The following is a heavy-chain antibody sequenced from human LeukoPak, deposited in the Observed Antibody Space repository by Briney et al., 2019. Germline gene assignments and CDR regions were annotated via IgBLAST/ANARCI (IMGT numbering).Heavy chain of an antibody. V-gene: IGHV3-48*03. CDR3: ARVRGLEWLLKHLDS. J-gene: IGHJ4*02. Sequence: HGGSLRLSCTASGFTFSTYEMNWVRQAPGKGLEWVSYISGSGYPIYYADSVKGRFTISRDNAKNSLYLQMNSLRAEDTAIYYCARVRGLEWLLKHLDSWGQGTLVTVSS. D-gene: IGHD3-3*01. CDR2: ISGSGYPI. CDR1: GFTFSTYE.